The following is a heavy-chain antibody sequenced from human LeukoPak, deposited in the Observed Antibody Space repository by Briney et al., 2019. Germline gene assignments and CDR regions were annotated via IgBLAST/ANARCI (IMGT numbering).Heavy chain of an antibody. D-gene: IGHD3-22*01. CDR1: GGSISGYY. J-gene: IGHJ3*02. CDR2: IPYSGSA. CDR3: ARSPDSSGYWDAFDI. V-gene: IGHV4-59*08. Sequence: SETLSLTCTVSGGSISGYYWSWIRQPPGQGLEWIGYIPYSGSANHNPSLKSRVTISVDTSKNQFSLKLSSVTAADTAVYYCARSPDSSGYWDAFDIWGQGTMVTVPS.